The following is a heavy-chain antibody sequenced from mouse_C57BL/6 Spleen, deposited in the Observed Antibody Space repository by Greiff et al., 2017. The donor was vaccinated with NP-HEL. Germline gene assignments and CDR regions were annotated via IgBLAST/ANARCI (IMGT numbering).Heavy chain of an antibody. CDR2: IYPRDGST. CDR3: ARHYYDYDWYFDV. Sequence: QVQLQQSGPELVKPGASVKLSCKASGYTFTSYDINWVKQRPGQGLEWIGWIYPRDGSTKYNEKFKGKATLTVDTSSSTAYMELHSLTSEDSAVYFCARHYYDYDWYFDVWGTGTTVTVSS. D-gene: IGHD2-4*01. J-gene: IGHJ1*03. CDR1: GYTFTSYD. V-gene: IGHV1-85*01.